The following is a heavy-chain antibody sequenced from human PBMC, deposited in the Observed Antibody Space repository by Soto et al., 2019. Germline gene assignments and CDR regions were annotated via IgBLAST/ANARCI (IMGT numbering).Heavy chain of an antibody. J-gene: IGHJ6*02. Sequence: QVHLQESGPGLVKPSGTLSLTCAGSGGACSSSNWWRWVRQPPGKGLEWVGEIYHSGSTNYNPSLTSRVTISVDKSKNPFSLKLSAVAAADTAVYYCAGAYDFWSGYYSPHGMDVWGQGTTVTVSS. CDR2: IYHSGST. D-gene: IGHD3-3*01. CDR1: GGACSSSNW. V-gene: IGHV4-4*02. CDR3: AGAYDFWSGYYSPHGMDV.